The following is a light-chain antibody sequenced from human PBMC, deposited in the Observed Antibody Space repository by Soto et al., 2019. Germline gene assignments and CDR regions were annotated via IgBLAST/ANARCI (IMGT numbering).Light chain of an antibody. CDR1: SSDVGSYIR. CDR3: SSYTSSSTWV. CDR2: EVS. Sequence: QSALTQPPSVSGSPGQSVTISCTGTSSDVGSYIRVSWYQQPPGTAPKLMIYEVSNRPSGVPDRFSGSKSGNTASLTISGLKAEDEADYYCSSYTSSSTWVFGGGTKLTVL. J-gene: IGLJ3*02. V-gene: IGLV2-18*02.